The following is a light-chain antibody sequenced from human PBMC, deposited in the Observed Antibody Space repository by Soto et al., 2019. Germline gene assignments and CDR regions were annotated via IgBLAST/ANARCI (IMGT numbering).Light chain of an antibody. CDR2: DVT. V-gene: IGLV2-14*01. Sequence: QSALTQPASVSGSPGQSITISCTGTSSDVGGYNYVSWYQQHPGKAPKLMIYDVTNRPSGVSNRFSGSKSGNTASLTISGLQPDDEADYYCSSYTSSSLYVFGTGTKLTVL. CDR1: SSDVGGYNY. J-gene: IGLJ1*01. CDR3: SSYTSSSLYV.